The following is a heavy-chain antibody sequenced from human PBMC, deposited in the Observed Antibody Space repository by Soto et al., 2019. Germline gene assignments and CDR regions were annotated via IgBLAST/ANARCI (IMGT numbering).Heavy chain of an antibody. J-gene: IGHJ5*02. Sequence: QVQLVQSGAEIRKPGASVRVSCKASGYTFTNYDVNWVRQVPGQGLGWMGWLNPVSGETGYAQKFQGRVTMTRNTSIGTAYMELSSLRSGDTAIYYCARMASFGTLNWFDPWGQGTLVTVSS. D-gene: IGHD3-16*01. CDR3: ARMASFGTLNWFDP. V-gene: IGHV1-8*01. CDR2: LNPVSGET. CDR1: GYTFTNYD.